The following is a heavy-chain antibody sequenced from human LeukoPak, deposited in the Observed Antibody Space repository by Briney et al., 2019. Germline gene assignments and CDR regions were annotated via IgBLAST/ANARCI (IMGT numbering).Heavy chain of an antibody. V-gene: IGHV3-7*01. CDR2: IKQDGSEK. J-gene: IGHJ4*02. CDR3: ARIVVIRNFDY. CDR1: GFTFSSYW. Sequence: PGGSLRLSCAASGFTFSSYWMSWVRQAPGKGLEWVADIKQDGSEKYYVDSVKGRFTISRDNAKNSLYLQMNSLRAEDTAVYYCARIVVIRNFDYWGQGTLVTVSS. D-gene: IGHD3-22*01.